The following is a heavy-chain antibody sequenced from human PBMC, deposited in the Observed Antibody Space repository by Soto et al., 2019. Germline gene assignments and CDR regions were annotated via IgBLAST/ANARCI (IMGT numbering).Heavy chain of an antibody. J-gene: IGHJ4*02. Sequence: QVQLVESGGGLVKPGGSLRLSCAASGFTFSDYYMIWIRQAPGKGLEWLSYISISGGTIYYADSVKGRFSISRDNAKNSLYLQLSSLRAEDTAVYFCARERARVFDSWGQGTLVTVSS. CDR2: ISISGGTI. CDR1: GFTFSDYY. V-gene: IGHV3-11*01. CDR3: ARERARVFDS.